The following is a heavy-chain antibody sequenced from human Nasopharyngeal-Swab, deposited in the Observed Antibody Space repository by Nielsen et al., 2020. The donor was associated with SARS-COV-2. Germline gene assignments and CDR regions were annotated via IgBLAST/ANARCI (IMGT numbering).Heavy chain of an antibody. CDR2: INEDGSEK. CDR1: GFTFSSYW. Sequence: GESLKISCAASGFTFSSYWMSWVRQAPGKGLEWVANINEDGSEKYYVDSVKGRFTISRDNAKKSLDLQMNSLRAEDTAVYYCALVDYYGMDVWGQGTTVTVSS. V-gene: IGHV3-7*01. D-gene: IGHD1-26*01. J-gene: IGHJ6*02. CDR3: ALVDYYGMDV.